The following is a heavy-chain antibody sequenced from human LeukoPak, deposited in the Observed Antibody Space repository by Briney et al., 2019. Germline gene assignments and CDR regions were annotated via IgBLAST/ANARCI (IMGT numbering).Heavy chain of an antibody. D-gene: IGHD3-10*01. V-gene: IGHV3-53*01. Sequence: GGSLRLSCAASGFTVSSNYISWVRQAPGKGLEWVSVIYSGGSTYYADSVKGRFTISRDNSKNTLYLQMNSLRAEDTAVYYCARARMGDYGSGSYFLDYWGQGTLVTVSS. CDR2: IYSGGST. CDR1: GFTVSSNY. J-gene: IGHJ4*02. CDR3: ARARMGDYGSGSYFLDY.